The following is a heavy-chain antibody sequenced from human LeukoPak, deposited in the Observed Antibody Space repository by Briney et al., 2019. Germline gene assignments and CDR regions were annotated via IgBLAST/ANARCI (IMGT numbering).Heavy chain of an antibody. J-gene: IGHJ5*02. Sequence: ASVKVSCKTSGYTFTDYYMHWVRQAPGQGLEWMGRIDPNSGGTNYAQKFQVRVTMTRDTSISTVYMELSGLRSDDTAVYYCAREDPTCSSTSCYTRWFDPWGQGTLVTVSS. CDR2: IDPNSGGT. D-gene: IGHD2-2*02. CDR3: AREDPTCSSTSCYTRWFDP. V-gene: IGHV1-2*02. CDR1: GYTFTDYY.